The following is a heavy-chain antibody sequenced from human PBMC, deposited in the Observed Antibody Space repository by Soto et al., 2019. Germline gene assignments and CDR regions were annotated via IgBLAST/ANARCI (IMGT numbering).Heavy chain of an antibody. Sequence: ASVKVSCKASGVTFSSYAISWVRQAPGQGLEWMGGIIPIFGTANYAQKFQGRVTITADESTSTAYMELSSLRSEDTAVYYCARRGIVVVPAAKLYGMDVWGQGTTVPVSS. V-gene: IGHV1-69*13. CDR1: GVTFSSYA. CDR2: IIPIFGTA. CDR3: ARRGIVVVPAAKLYGMDV. J-gene: IGHJ6*02. D-gene: IGHD2-2*01.